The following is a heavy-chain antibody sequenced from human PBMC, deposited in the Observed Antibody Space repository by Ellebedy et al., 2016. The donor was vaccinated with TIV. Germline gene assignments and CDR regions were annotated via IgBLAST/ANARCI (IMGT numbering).Heavy chain of an antibody. CDR2: ISNDGGNK. V-gene: IGHV3-30-3*01. CDR3: AKDVHYYDSSGPTIGY. D-gene: IGHD3-22*01. J-gene: IGHJ4*02. Sequence: GESLKIPXATSGFTFSTYAMHWVRQAPGKGLEWVALISNDGGNKYYADPVRGQFTISRDNSKHTLYLQMNSLRTEDTAVYYCAKDVHYYDSSGPTIGYWGQGTLVTVSS. CDR1: GFTFSTYA.